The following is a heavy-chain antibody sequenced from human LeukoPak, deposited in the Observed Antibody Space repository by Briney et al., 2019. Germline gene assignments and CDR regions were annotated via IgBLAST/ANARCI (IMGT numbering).Heavy chain of an antibody. CDR2: IIPIFGTA. CDR1: GGTFSSYA. CDR3: ARSTTTYVYCFDY. J-gene: IGHJ4*02. D-gene: IGHD3-10*02. V-gene: IGHV1-69*13. Sequence: SVKVSCKASGGTFSSYAISWVRQAPGQGLEWMGGIIPIFGTANYAQKFQGRVTITADESTSTAYMELSSLRSEDTAVYYCARSTTTYVYCFDYWGQGTLVTVSS.